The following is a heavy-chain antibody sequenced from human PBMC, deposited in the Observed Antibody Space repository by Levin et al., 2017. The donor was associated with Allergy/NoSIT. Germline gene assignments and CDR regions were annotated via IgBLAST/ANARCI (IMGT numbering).Heavy chain of an antibody. Sequence: SCAASGFTFSSYSMNWVRQAPGKGLEWISYISSSSGTIYYADSVKGRFTISRDNAKNSLYLQMNSLRAEDTAVYYCARGINYYDYIWGSYRPTPFDYWGQGSLVTVSS. J-gene: IGHJ4*02. V-gene: IGHV3-48*04. D-gene: IGHD3-16*02. CDR2: ISSSSGTI. CDR1: GFTFSSYS. CDR3: ARGINYYDYIWGSYRPTPFDY.